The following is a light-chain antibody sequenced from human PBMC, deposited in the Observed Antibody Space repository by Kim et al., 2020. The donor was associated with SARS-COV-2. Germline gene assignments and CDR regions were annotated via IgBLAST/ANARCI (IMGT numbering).Light chain of an antibody. V-gene: IGKV3-20*01. Sequence: EIVLTQSPVTLSLSPGQTATLSCRASQRVGSTYIAWFKHRPGQPPRLLVFGETGRATGIPDRFSVSGSGTDSTLTISRLEPEDFAVYYCHQYGDSPRTFGPGTRLEIK. CDR2: GET. CDR3: HQYGDSPRT. J-gene: IGKJ5*01. CDR1: QRVGSTY.